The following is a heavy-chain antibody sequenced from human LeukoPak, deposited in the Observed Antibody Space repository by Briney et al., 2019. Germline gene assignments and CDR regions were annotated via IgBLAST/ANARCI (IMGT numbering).Heavy chain of an antibody. Sequence: ASVKVSCKASGYTFTGYSLHWVRQAPGQGLEWMGWINPNSGGTNYAQKFQGRVTMTRDTSISTAYMELSRLRSDDTAVYYCAREDSVGATSYWGQGTLVTVSS. CDR3: AREDSVGATSY. V-gene: IGHV1-2*02. CDR2: INPNSGGT. D-gene: IGHD1-26*01. CDR1: GYTFTGYS. J-gene: IGHJ4*02.